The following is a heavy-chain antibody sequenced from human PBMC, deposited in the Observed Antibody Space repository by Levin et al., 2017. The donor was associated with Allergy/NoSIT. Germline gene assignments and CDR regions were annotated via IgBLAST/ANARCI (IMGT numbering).Heavy chain of an antibody. V-gene: IGHV2-5*02. J-gene: IGHJ5*02. CDR2: VYWDDDN. CDR1: GFSLSTSGVG. CDR3: AHSSDYGSGSYYNRAYWFDP. D-gene: IGHD3-10*01. Sequence: ESGPTLVKPTQTLTLTCTFSGFSLSTSGVGVGWIRQPPGKALEWLALVYWDDDNRYSPSLKSRLTTTKDTSKNQVVLTMTDMDPVDAATYYCAHSSDYGSGSYYNRAYWFDPWGQGTLVTVSS.